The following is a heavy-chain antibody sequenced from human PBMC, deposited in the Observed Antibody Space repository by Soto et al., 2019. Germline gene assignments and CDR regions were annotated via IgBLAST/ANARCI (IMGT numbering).Heavy chain of an antibody. Sequence: GFLRLSCVASGFTFSAYSMNWVRQAPGKRLEWISFISGSSSSIYYADSVKGRFTISRDTAKNSLSLHMSSLRAEDTAVYYCARDPTRLGQFPTPAFDIWGQGTMVTVS. V-gene: IGHV3-48*01. J-gene: IGHJ3*02. CDR3: ARDPTRLGQFPTPAFDI. CDR2: ISGSSSSI. D-gene: IGHD1-26*01. CDR1: GFTFSAYS.